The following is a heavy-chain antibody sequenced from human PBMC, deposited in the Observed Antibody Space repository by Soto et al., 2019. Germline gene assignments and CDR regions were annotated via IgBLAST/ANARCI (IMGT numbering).Heavy chain of an antibody. CDR3: ARAQFSVSYWGAGDY. CDR2: ISYDGSQK. CDR1: GLTFSSYA. D-gene: IGHD1-26*01. Sequence: QVQLVESGGGVVQPGRSLRLSCAASGLTFSSYAMHWVRQAPGKGLEWVAVISYDGSQKYYADSVKGRFTISRDNSKNPVYLQMNSLSAEDTAVYYCARAQFSVSYWGAGDYWGQGTLVTVSS. V-gene: IGHV3-30-3*01. J-gene: IGHJ4*02.